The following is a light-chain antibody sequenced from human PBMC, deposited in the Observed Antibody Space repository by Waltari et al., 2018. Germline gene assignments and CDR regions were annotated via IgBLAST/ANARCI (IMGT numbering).Light chain of an antibody. CDR1: SGRIATNY. V-gene: IGLV6-57*02. Sequence: FMLTQPHSVSESPGKTVTISCTASSGRIATNYVHWYQQRPGSAPTTVIYDDRQRPSGVPDRFSGSIDDFSNSASLTISEMQTEGEADYYCQSYYNRSLVFGGGTRLTVL. J-gene: IGLJ2*01. CDR3: QSYYNRSLV. CDR2: DDR.